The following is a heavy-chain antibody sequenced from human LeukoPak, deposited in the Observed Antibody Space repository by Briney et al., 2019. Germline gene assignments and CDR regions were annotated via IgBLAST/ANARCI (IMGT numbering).Heavy chain of an antibody. CDR2: ISASSSYT. Sequence: PGGSLRLSCAASGFTFSSYSMSWVRQAPGQGLEWVSSISASSSYTYYADSVKGRFTISRDNAKKSLYLQMNSLRAEDTAVYYCAREGTIVVGDAFDIWGRGTMVTVSS. J-gene: IGHJ3*02. D-gene: IGHD2-15*01. CDR3: AREGTIVVGDAFDI. CDR1: GFTFSSYS. V-gene: IGHV3-21*01.